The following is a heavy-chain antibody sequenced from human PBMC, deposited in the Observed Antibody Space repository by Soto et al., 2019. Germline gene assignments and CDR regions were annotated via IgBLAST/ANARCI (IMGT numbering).Heavy chain of an antibody. Sequence: QVQLVQSGAEVKKPGASVKVSCKASGYTFTTFDINWMRQAPGQGLEWLGWTNADSGNTGYAQKFQGRVTLTRSTSISTAYMELNILTSEDTAVYYFARNKRETGAFEYWGQGTLVTVSS. CDR3: ARNKRETGAFEY. CDR2: TNADSGNT. CDR1: GYTFTTFD. D-gene: IGHD7-27*01. V-gene: IGHV1-8*01. J-gene: IGHJ4*02.